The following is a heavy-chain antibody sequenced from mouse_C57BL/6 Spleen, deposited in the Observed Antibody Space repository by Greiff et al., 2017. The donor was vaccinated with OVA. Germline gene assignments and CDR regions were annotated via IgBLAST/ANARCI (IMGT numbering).Heavy chain of an antibody. CDR1: GYSFTGYY. CDR3: ARRGDDYDVGFDY. CDR2: INPSTGGT. Sequence: EVQLQQSGPELVKPGASVKISCKASGYSFTGYYMNWVKQSPEKSLEWIGEINPSTGGTTYNQKFKAKATLTVDKSSSTAYMQLKSLTSEDSAVYYCARRGDDYDVGFDYWGQGTTLTVSS. V-gene: IGHV1-42*01. J-gene: IGHJ2*01. D-gene: IGHD2-4*01.